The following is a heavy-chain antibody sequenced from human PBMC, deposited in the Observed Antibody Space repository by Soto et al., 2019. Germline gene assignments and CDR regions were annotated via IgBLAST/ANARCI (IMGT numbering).Heavy chain of an antibody. D-gene: IGHD3-22*01. J-gene: IGHJ6*02. Sequence: QVQLVESGGGVVQPGRSLRLSCAASGFTFSSYAMHWVRQAPGKGLEWVAVISYDGSNKYYAHSVKGRFTISRDNSKNTLYLQMNSLRAEDTAVYYCARVRDSSGYSTDYYYGMDVWGQGTTVTVSS. CDR3: ARVRDSSGYSTDYYYGMDV. CDR2: ISYDGSNK. V-gene: IGHV3-30-3*01. CDR1: GFTFSSYA.